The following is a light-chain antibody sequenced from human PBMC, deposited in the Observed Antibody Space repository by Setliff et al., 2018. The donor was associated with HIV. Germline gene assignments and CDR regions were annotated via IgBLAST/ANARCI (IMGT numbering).Light chain of an antibody. CDR1: SSNIGAGYD. CDR3: QSYDSSLSALYV. V-gene: IGLV1-40*01. Sequence: QSALTQPSSVSGAPGQRVTISCTGSSSNIGAGYDVHWYQQLPGTAPKLLIYGNNNRPSGVPGRFSGSKSGTSASLAITGLQAEDEADYYCQSYDSSLSALYVFGAGTKVTVL. CDR2: GNN. J-gene: IGLJ1*01.